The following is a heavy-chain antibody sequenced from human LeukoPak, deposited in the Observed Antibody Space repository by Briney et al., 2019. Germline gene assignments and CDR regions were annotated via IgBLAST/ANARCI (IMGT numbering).Heavy chain of an antibody. CDR1: GYTFTSYD. Sequence: GASVKASCKASGYTFTSYDINWVRQATGQGLEWMGGIIPIFGTANYAQKFQGRVTITADESTSTAYMELSSLRSEDTAVYYCATSWGGSGYYYYFDYWGQGTLVTVSS. V-gene: IGHV1-69*13. CDR2: IIPIFGTA. D-gene: IGHD3-22*01. J-gene: IGHJ4*02. CDR3: ATSWGGSGYYYYFDY.